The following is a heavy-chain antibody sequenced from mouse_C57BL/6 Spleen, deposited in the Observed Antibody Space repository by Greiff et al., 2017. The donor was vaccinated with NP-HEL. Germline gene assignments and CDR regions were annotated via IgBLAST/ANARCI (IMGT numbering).Heavy chain of an antibody. CDR1: GYTFTSYW. Sequence: QVQLQQPGAELVRPGSSVKLSCKASGYTFTSYWMHWVKQRPIQGLEWIGNIDPSDSETHSNQKFKDKATLTVDKSSSTAYMQLSSLTSEDSAVYYCARGGYYGSSYYFDYWGQGTTLTVSS. J-gene: IGHJ2*01. D-gene: IGHD1-1*01. CDR3: ARGGYYGSSYYFDY. V-gene: IGHV1-52*01. CDR2: IDPSDSET.